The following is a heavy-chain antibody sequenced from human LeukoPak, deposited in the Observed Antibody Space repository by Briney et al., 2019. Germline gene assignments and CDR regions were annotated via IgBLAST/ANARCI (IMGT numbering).Heavy chain of an antibody. D-gene: IGHD3-22*01. V-gene: IGHV4-59*01. CDR1: GGSISSYY. CDR3: AMIGCGEKTYYYDSSGFQFDP. Sequence: PSETLSLTCTVTGGSISSYYWSWIRQPPGKGLEWIGYIYYSGSTNYNPSLKSRVTISVDTSKNQFSLKLSSVTAADTAVYYCAMIGCGEKTYYYDSSGFQFDPWGQGTLVTVSS. J-gene: IGHJ5*02. CDR2: IYYSGST.